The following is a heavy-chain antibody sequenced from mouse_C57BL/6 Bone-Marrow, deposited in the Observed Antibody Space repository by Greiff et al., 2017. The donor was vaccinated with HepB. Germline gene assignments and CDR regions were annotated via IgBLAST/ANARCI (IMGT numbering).Heavy chain of an antibody. CDR3: AEGLKDWFAY. D-gene: IGHD3-3*01. V-gene: IGHV1-81*01. J-gene: IGHJ3*01. CDR1: GYTFTSYG. Sequence: VKLVESGAELARPGASVKLSCKASGYTFTSYGISWVKQRTGQGLEWIGEIYPRSGNTYYNEKFKGKATLTADKSSSTAYMELRSLTSEDSAVYFCAEGLKDWFAYWGQGTLVTVSA. CDR2: IYPRSGNT.